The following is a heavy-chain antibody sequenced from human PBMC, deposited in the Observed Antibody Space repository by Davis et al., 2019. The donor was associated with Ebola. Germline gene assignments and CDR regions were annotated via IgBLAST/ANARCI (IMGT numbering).Heavy chain of an antibody. CDR2: ISAYNGYT. CDR1: GYTFTSYG. V-gene: IGHV1-18*04. CDR3: ARVGNLVLDY. D-gene: IGHD6-6*01. Sequence: ASVKVSCKASGYTFTSYGITWVRQAPGQGLEWMGWISAYNGYTNYAQNFQVRVTMTTDTSTSTAYMELRSLRSDDTAVYYCARVGNLVLDYWGQGTLVTVSS. J-gene: IGHJ4*02.